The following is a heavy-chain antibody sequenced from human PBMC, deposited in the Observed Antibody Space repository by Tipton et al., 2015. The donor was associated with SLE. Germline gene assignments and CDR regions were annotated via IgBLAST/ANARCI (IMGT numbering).Heavy chain of an antibody. CDR1: GFTVSSNY. V-gene: IGHV3-53*01. CDR2: IYSGGST. J-gene: IGHJ4*02. Sequence: SLRLSCAASGFTVSSNYMSWVRQAPGKGLEWVSVIYSGGSTYYADSVKGRFTISRDKSKNTLYLQINSLRAEDTAVYYCAMSGTPWYFDYWGQGTLVTVSS. D-gene: IGHD3-3*01. CDR3: AMSGTPWYFDY.